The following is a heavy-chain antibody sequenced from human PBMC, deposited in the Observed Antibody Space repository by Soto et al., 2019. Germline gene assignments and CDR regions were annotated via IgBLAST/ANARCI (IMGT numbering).Heavy chain of an antibody. J-gene: IGHJ4*01. D-gene: IGHD6-13*01. Sequence: SETLSLTCTVSGGSISSNDWTWIRQPPGKGLEWIGYVYNSGSTNYNPSLKIRVTISEDTSKSQFSLKVNSMTAADTAVYYCARYRREAVAGYTLDNWGHGILVTVSS. CDR3: ARYRREAVAGYTLDN. CDR1: GGSISSND. V-gene: IGHV4-59*01. CDR2: VYNSGST.